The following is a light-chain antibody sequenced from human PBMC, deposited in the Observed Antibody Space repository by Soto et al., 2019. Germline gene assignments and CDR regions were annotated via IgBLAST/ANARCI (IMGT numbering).Light chain of an antibody. Sequence: EILLTQSPGTLSLSPGQRATLSCRTSQSLSGNYLAWYQQKPGQAPRLLIYGASTRATGIPDRFSGSGSGTDFTLTISSLEPEDFAVYLCQQYGRSPSITFGGGTKVEIK. CDR2: GAS. CDR3: QQYGRSPSIT. V-gene: IGKV3-20*01. CDR1: QSLSGNY. J-gene: IGKJ4*01.